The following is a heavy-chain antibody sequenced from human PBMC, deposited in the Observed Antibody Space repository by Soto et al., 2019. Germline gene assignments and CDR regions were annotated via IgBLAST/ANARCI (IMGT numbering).Heavy chain of an antibody. CDR1: VGSFRSYA. CDR3: ARDGGGANFDY. CDR2: IIPIFGTT. J-gene: IGHJ4*02. Sequence: QVQLVQSGAEVKKPVSSVKVSCEASVGSFRSYAINWMRQAPGQGLEWRGGIIPIFGTTTYAQKFQGRVTISADESTRTAFLELSSLRSEDTAVYYCARDGGGANFDYWGQGTLVTVSS. D-gene: IGHD3-16*01. V-gene: IGHV1-69*12.